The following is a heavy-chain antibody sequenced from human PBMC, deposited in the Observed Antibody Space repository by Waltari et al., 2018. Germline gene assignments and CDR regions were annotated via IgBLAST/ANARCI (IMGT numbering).Heavy chain of an antibody. CDR1: GFTFSSYA. CDR3: AKDLGYSSSFHY. D-gene: IGHD6-13*01. V-gene: IGHV3-23*03. CDR2: IYSGGST. J-gene: IGHJ4*02. Sequence: EMQLLESGGGLVQPGGSLRLSCAASGFTFSSYAMSWVRQAPGKGLEWVSVIYSGGSTYYADSVKGRFTISRDNSKNTLYLQMNSLRAEDTAVYYCAKDLGYSSSFHYWGQGTLVTVSS.